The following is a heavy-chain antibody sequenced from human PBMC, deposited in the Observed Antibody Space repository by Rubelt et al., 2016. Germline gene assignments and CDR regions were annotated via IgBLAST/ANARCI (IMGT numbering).Heavy chain of an antibody. Sequence: QLQLQESGSGLVKPSQTLSLTCTVSGGSISSYYWSWIRQPPGKGLEWIGYIYYSGSTNYNPSLKSRVTISVDTSRNQFSRRLSSVTAADTAAYYCATGLQAQRSFGYWGQGTLVTVSS. CDR3: ATGLQAQRSFGY. D-gene: IGHD3-16*01. J-gene: IGHJ4*02. V-gene: IGHV4-59*12. CDR2: IYYSGST. CDR1: GGSISSYY.